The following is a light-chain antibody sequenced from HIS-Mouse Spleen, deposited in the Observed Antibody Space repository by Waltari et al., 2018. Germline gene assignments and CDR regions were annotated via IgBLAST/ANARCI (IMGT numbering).Light chain of an antibody. CDR2: EGS. J-gene: IGLJ3*02. CDR1: SSDVGRYNL. Sequence: SALTQPASVPGSPGQSITISCTGTSSDVGRYNLVSWYQQHPGKAPKLMIYEGSKRPSGVSNRFSGSKSGNTASLTISGLQAEDEADYYCCSHAGSSTWVFGGGTKLTVL. CDR3: CSHAGSSTWV. V-gene: IGLV2-23*01.